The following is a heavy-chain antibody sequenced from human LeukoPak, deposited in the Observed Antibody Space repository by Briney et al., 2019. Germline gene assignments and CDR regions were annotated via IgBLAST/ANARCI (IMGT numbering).Heavy chain of an antibody. J-gene: IGHJ3*02. CDR2: ISSSSSYI. CDR1: EFSLSNFA. V-gene: IGHV3-21*01. CDR3: ASTGAAVAPAFDI. D-gene: IGHD6-19*01. Sequence: GGSLRLSCAASEFSLSNFAIHWVRQAPGKGLEWVSSISSSSSYIYYADSVKGRFTISRDNAKNSLYLQMNSLRAEDTAVYYCASTGAAVAPAFDIWGQGTMVTVSS.